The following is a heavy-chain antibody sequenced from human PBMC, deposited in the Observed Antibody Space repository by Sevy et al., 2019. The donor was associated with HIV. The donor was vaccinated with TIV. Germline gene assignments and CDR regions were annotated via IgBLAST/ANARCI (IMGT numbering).Heavy chain of an antibody. Sequence: ASVKVSCKASGGTFSSYAISWVRQAPGQGLEWMGGIIPIFGTANYALKFQGRVTITAVESTSTAYMELSSLRSEDSAVFYCARGGIGDYSKYIEYWGQGTLVTVSS. CDR3: ARGGIGDYSKYIEY. CDR1: GGTFSSYA. V-gene: IGHV1-69*13. J-gene: IGHJ4*02. CDR2: IIPIFGTA. D-gene: IGHD4-4*01.